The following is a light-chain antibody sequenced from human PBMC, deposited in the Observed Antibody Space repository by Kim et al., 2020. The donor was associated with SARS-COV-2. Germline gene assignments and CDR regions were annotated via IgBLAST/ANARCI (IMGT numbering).Light chain of an antibody. CDR2: KDN. V-gene: IGLV3-27*01. CDR3: YSTTDRSGV. J-gene: IGLJ3*02. CDR1: VLAKRY. Sequence: SYELTQPSSVSVSPGQTARITCSGDVLAKRYARWFQQKPGQAPVMVIYKDNQRPSVIPERFSGSSSGTTVTLTISGAQVEDEADYYCYSTTDRSGVFGGGTQLTVL.